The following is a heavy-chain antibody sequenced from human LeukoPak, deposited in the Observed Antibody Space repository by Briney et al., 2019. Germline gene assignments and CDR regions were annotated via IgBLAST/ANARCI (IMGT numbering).Heavy chain of an antibody. V-gene: IGHV4-39*07. CDR3: ARIRGGITPIDY. Sequence: SETLSLTCTVSGGSISGSSYYWGWIRQPPGKGLEWIGNMYHSGSTYYNPYLKSRVTISVDTSKNQFSLKLSSVTAADTAVYYCARIRGGITPIDYWGQGTLVTVSS. CDR1: GGSISGSSYY. D-gene: IGHD3-3*01. CDR2: MYHSGST. J-gene: IGHJ4*02.